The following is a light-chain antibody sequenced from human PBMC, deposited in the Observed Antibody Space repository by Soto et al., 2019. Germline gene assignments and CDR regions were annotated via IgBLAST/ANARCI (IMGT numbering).Light chain of an antibody. J-gene: IGLJ2*01. CDR1: SSYIGSNP. Sequence: QSVLTQPPSASGTPGQRVTISCSGSSSYIGSNPVNWYQHLPGTAPKLLIYSNSQRPSGVPDRFSGSKSGTSASLAISGLQSEDEADYYCASWDDSLNGPVFGGGTKLTVL. CDR2: SNS. CDR3: ASWDDSLNGPV. V-gene: IGLV1-44*01.